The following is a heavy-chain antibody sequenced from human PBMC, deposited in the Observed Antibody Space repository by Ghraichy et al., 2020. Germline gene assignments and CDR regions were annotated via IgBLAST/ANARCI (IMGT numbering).Heavy chain of an antibody. J-gene: IGHJ4*02. CDR1: GDSISNANYY. V-gene: IGHV4-39*01. Sequence: SETLSLTCIVSGDSISNANYYWGWIRQPPGKGLEWIGTIYYDGSTYYNPSLKSRLTISVDTSKSQFSLKLSSVTATDTAIYFCARQGSPPGPFRAPYFDYWGQGTLVSVSS. CDR3: ARQGSPPGPFRAPYFDY. D-gene: IGHD3-10*01. CDR2: IYYDGST.